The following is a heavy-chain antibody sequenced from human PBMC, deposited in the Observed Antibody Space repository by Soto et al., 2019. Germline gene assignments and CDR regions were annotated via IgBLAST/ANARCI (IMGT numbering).Heavy chain of an antibody. J-gene: IGHJ4*02. CDR1: GFIFRTYA. CDR2: MVGDGSSS. CDR3: AKDLRPDGRYDLDY. Sequence: EVQLLESGGGLAQPGGSLRLSCAASGFIFRTYAMNWVRQAPGKWLEWVSVMVGDGSSSDYADSVRGRFTISRDNSKNTLYLQMNSLRVEDTAVYYCAKDLRPDGRYDLDYWGQGTLVTVSS. D-gene: IGHD1-26*01. V-gene: IGHV3-23*01.